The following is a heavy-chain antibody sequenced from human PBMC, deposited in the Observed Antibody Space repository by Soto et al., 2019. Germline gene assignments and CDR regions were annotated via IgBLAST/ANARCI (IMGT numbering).Heavy chain of an antibody. D-gene: IGHD3-10*01. CDR1: GFTFSSYG. J-gene: IGHJ4*02. Sequence: QVQLVESGGGVVQPGRSLRLSCAASGFTFSSYGMHWVRQAPGKGLEWGAVISYDGSNKYYADSVKGRFTISRDNSKNTLYLQMNSLRAEDTAVYYCANSGTGYWGQGTLVTVSS. V-gene: IGHV3-30*18. CDR3: ANSGTGY. CDR2: ISYDGSNK.